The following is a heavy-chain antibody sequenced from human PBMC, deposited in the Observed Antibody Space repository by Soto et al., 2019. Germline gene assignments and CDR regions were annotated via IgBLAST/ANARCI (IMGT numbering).Heavy chain of an antibody. J-gene: IGHJ5*02. CDR2: IWYDGSDK. CDR3: ATDQGMT. D-gene: IGHD6-13*01. Sequence: GGSLRLSCAASGFTFSSYGMHWVRQVPGKGLEWVAVIWYDGSDKYYADSVKGRFTISRDNSKNTLYLQMNSLRAEDTAVYYCATDQGMTWGQGTLVTVSS. V-gene: IGHV3-33*01. CDR1: GFTFSSYG.